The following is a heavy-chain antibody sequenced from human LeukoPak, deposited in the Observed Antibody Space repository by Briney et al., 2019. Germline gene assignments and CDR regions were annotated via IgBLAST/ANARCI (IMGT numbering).Heavy chain of an antibody. D-gene: IGHD1-26*01. CDR2: INSDGSST. J-gene: IGHJ6*02. Sequence: PGGSLRLSCAASGFTFGNYAMSWVRQAPGKGLVWVSRINSDGSSTSYADSVKGRFTISRDNAKNTLYLQMNSLRAEDTAVYYCARVRSGSSAGNYGMDVWGQGTTVTVSS. V-gene: IGHV3-74*01. CDR1: GFTFGNYA. CDR3: ARVRSGSSAGNYGMDV.